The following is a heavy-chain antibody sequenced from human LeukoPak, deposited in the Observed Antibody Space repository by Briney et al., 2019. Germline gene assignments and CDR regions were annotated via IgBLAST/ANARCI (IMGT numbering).Heavy chain of an antibody. CDR3: VRDPSGSGFAFDS. J-gene: IGHJ4*02. Sequence: PGRSLRLSCAASGFIFSNDAMHWVRQAPGKGLAWVAFIWFDGSNKHYADSVKGRFTISRDNSEDTLYLQMNSLRAEDTAVYYCVRDPSGSGFAFDSWGQGALVTVSS. CDR1: GFIFSNDA. CDR2: IWFDGSNK. V-gene: IGHV3-33*01. D-gene: IGHD1-1*01.